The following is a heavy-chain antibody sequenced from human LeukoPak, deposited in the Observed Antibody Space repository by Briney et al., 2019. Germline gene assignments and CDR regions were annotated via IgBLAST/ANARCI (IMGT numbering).Heavy chain of an antibody. CDR3: ARRSSGSPPYYFGF. CDR1: GLTFSSYW. J-gene: IGHJ4*02. V-gene: IGHV3-74*01. Sequence: GGSLRLSCEASGLTFSSYWMHWVRQAPGKGLVWVSRINSDVSSTRYADSVKGRFTISRDNAKNTLYLQMNSLRAEDTAVYYCARRSSGSPPYYFGFWGQGTLVTVSS. CDR2: INSDVSST. D-gene: IGHD1-26*01.